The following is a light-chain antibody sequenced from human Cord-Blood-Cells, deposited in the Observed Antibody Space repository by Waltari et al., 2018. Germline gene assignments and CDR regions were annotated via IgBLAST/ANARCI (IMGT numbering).Light chain of an antibody. CDR2: DVS. J-gene: IGLJ3*02. V-gene: IGLV2-11*01. Sequence: QSALTQPRSVSGSPGQSVTISCTGTSIDVGGYNYVPWYQQHPGKAPKLMIYDVSKRPSGVPDRFSGSKSGNTASLTISGLQAEDEADYYCCSYAGSYSWVFGGGTKLTVL. CDR1: SIDVGGYNY. CDR3: CSYAGSYSWV.